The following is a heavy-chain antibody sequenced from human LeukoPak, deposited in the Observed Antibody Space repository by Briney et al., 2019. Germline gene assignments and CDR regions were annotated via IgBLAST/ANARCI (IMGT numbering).Heavy chain of an antibody. Sequence: PGGSLRLSCAASGFTFSSYAMSWVRQAPGKGLEWVSTISSSGGSTYYADSVKGRFTISRDNSKNTLYLQMNSLRAEDTAVYYCATQYTTPVYRYFDYWGQGTLVTVSS. CDR1: GFTFSSYA. D-gene: IGHD5-12*01. CDR3: ATQYTTPVYRYFDY. J-gene: IGHJ4*02. V-gene: IGHV3-23*01. CDR2: ISSSGGST.